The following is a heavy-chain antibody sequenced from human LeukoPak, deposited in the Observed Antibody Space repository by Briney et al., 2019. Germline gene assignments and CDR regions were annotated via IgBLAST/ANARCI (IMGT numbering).Heavy chain of an antibody. CDR2: ICNIGGRT. V-gene: IGHV3-23*01. CDR1: GFTFSSYA. Sequence: GGSLRLSCAASGFTFSSYAMNWVPQAPGKGREWVSAICNIGGRTYYAHSVRGRFTISRDNSKNTLHLQMNSLRADDTAVYYCAKSAKTKVSGRSCYDYWGQGSLVTVSS. J-gene: IGHJ4*02. D-gene: IGHD2-15*01. CDR3: AKSAKTKVSGRSCYDY.